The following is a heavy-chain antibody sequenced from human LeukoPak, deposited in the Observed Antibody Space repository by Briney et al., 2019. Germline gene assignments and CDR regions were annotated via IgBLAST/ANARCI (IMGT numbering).Heavy chain of an antibody. Sequence: SETLSLTCTVSGGSISSYYWSWIRQTPGKGLEWIGYIYYSGSTNFNPSLKSRVTISVDTSKNQFSLKMSSVAAADTAVYFCARGGPPGYYYDYYMDVWGKGTTVTISS. CDR3: ARGGPPGYYYDYYMDV. CDR2: IYYSGST. J-gene: IGHJ6*03. CDR1: GGSISSYY. V-gene: IGHV4-59*01.